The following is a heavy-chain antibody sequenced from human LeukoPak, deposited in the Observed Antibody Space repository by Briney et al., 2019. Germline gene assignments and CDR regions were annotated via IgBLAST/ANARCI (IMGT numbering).Heavy chain of an antibody. J-gene: IGHJ5*02. Sequence: SETLSLTCTVSGGSISSSTYYWAWIRQPPGKGPEWIGSIYDSGSTYYNPSLQSRVTISMDTSKNQFSLKLSSVTAADTAVFYCARSSGTSLGDKRFLESWGQGTLVTVSS. CDR2: IYDSGST. V-gene: IGHV4-39*07. D-gene: IGHD3-3*01. CDR1: GGSISSSTYY. CDR3: ARSSGTSLGDKRFLES.